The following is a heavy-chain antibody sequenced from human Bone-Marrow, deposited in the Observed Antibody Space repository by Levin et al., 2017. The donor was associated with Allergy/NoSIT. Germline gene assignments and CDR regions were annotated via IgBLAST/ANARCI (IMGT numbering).Heavy chain of an antibody. D-gene: IGHD3-16*02. V-gene: IGHV3-7*01. CDR1: GFTFSSFW. J-gene: IGHJ5*02. Sequence: GGSLRLSCAASGFTFSSFWMSWLRQTPGRGLEWLANIKEDGSVKYYLDSVKGRFTISRDNAKNSLYLQMNSLRAEDTAVFYCARVREVASGGPNWFDPWGQGTLVTVSS. CDR3: ARVREVASGGPNWFDP. CDR2: IKEDGSVK.